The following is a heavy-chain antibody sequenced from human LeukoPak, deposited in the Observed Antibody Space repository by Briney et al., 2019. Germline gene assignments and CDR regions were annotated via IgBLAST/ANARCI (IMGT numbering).Heavy chain of an antibody. V-gene: IGHV3-33*06. CDR1: GFIFSNYG. CDR3: AKEGYSSGRSSDS. Sequence: GGSLRLSCAAPGFIFSNYGMHRVRQAPGKGLEWVAVIWYDGSNKYYTDSVKGRFTVSRDNSKNTLYLQMNSLRAEDTAVYYCAKEGYSSGRSSDSWGQGTLVTVSS. D-gene: IGHD6-19*01. J-gene: IGHJ4*02. CDR2: IWYDGSNK.